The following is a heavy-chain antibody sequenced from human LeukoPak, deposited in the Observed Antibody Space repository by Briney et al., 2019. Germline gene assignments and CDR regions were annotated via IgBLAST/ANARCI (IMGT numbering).Heavy chain of an antibody. CDR1: GFTLRNYW. Sequence: GGSLRLSCAASGFTLRNYWMHWVRQTPGKGLLGVSRINGDGTSATYAGSVKGRFTISRDNAKNTLYLQMNSLRAEDTAVYYCARVAYCGGDCYSLDYYYMDVWGKGTTVTVSS. D-gene: IGHD2-21*02. CDR3: ARVAYCGGDCYSLDYYYMDV. V-gene: IGHV3-74*01. J-gene: IGHJ6*03. CDR2: INGDGTSA.